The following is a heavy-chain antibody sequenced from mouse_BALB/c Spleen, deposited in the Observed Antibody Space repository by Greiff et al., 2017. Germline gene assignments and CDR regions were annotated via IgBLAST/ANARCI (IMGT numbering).Heavy chain of an antibody. J-gene: IGHJ3*01. CDR1: GYTFTSYW. CDR3: TREDYRYDYWFAY. D-gene: IGHD2-14*01. CDR2: IYPGSGST. Sequence: LQQPGSELVRPGASVKLSCKASGYTFTSYWMHWVKQRHGQGLEWIGNIYPGSGSTNYDEKFKSKGTLTVDTSSSTAYMHLRSLTSEDSAVYYCTREDYRYDYWFAYWGQGTLVTVSA. V-gene: IGHV1S22*01.